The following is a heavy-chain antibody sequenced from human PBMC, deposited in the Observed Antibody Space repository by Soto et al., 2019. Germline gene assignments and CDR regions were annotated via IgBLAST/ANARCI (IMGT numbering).Heavy chain of an antibody. CDR1: GGSFSGYY. Sequence: QVQLQQWGAGLLKPSETLSLTCAVYGGSFSGYYWSWIRQPPGKGLEWIGEINHSGSTNYNPSLKSRVTISVDTSKNQFSLKLSSVTAADTAVYYCARGGRDIVVVPAAIGLDYWGQGTLVTVSS. CDR3: ARGGRDIVVVPAAIGLDY. D-gene: IGHD2-2*02. J-gene: IGHJ4*02. CDR2: INHSGST. V-gene: IGHV4-34*01.